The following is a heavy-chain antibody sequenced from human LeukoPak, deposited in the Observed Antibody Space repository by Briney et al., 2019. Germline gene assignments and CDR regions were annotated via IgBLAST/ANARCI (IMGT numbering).Heavy chain of an antibody. CDR1: GFPFSSYS. J-gene: IGHJ4*02. V-gene: IGHV3-23*01. D-gene: IGHD2-21*01. CDR2: ISGSGGST. Sequence: GGALRLSCAAPGFPFSSYSMSWVRPAPGKGLEWVSAISGSGGSTYYADSVKGRFTISRDNSKNTLYLQMNSLRAEDTAVYYCAKLWATDYWGQGTLVTVSS. CDR3: AKLWATDY.